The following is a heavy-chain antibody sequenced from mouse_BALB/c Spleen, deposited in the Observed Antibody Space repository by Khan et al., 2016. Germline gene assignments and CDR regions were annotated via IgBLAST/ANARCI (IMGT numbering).Heavy chain of an antibody. D-gene: IGHD1-1*01. CDR2: INTNTGEP. CDR3: ARFYYYGSSLYFDY. Sequence: QIQLVQSGPELKKPGETVKISCKASGYTFTNYGMNWVKQAPGKGLKWMGWINTNTGEPTYAEEFKGRFAFSLETSASTAYLQINNLKIEDTATYFCARFYYYGSSLYFDYWGQGTTLTVSS. V-gene: IGHV9-3*02. CDR1: GYTFTNYG. J-gene: IGHJ2*01.